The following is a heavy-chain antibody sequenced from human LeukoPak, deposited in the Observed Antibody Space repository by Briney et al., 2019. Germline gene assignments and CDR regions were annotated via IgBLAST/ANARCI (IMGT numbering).Heavy chain of an antibody. Sequence: PGGSLRLSCAASGFTFSSYAMSWVRQAPGKGLEWVSAISGSGGSTYYADSVKGRFTISRDNSKNTLYLQMNSLRAEDTAVYYCAKGPGNGIAAAGGSDYWGQGTLVTVSS. D-gene: IGHD6-13*01. CDR1: GFTFSSYA. V-gene: IGHV3-23*01. CDR2: ISGSGGST. J-gene: IGHJ4*02. CDR3: AKGPGNGIAAAGGSDY.